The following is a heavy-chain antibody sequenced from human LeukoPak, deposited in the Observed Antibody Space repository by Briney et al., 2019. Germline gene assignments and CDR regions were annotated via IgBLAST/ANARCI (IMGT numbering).Heavy chain of an antibody. CDR1: GYTFTSYG. D-gene: IGHD3-9*01. CDR3: AKGGRGDYDILTGYLFDY. Sequence: ASVKVSCKASGYTFTSYGISWVRQAPGQGLAWMGWICAYNGNTNYAQKLQGRVTMTTDTSTSTAYMELRSLRSDDTAVYYCAKGGRGDYDILTGYLFDYWGQGTLVTVSS. V-gene: IGHV1-18*01. CDR2: ICAYNGNT. J-gene: IGHJ4*02.